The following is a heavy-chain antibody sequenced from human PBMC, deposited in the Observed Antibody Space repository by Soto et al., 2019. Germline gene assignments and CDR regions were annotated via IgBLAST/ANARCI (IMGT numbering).Heavy chain of an antibody. Sequence: PSETLSLTCTVSGGSISSYYWSWIRQPPGKGLEWIGYIYYSGSTNYNPSLKSRVTISVDTSKNQFSLKLSSVTAADTAVYYCARVQSFGGVMRPYFDYWGQGTLVTVSS. V-gene: IGHV4-59*08. CDR1: GGSISSYY. J-gene: IGHJ4*02. CDR2: IYYSGST. CDR3: ARVQSFGGVMRPYFDY. D-gene: IGHD3-16*01.